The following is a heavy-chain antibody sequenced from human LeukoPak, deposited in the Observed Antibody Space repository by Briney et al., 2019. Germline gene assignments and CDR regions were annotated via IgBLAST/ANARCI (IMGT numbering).Heavy chain of an antibody. D-gene: IGHD3-9*01. Sequence: RASVKVSCKASGYSITELSTHWVRQAPGKGLEWMGGFDPGSGEIIYEQKLQDRVTMTEDTSTDTAYMELSSLRSEDTALYYCATGTHYDLLPFWGQGTLVTVSS. CDR2: FDPGSGEI. V-gene: IGHV1-24*01. CDR3: ATGTHYDLLPF. J-gene: IGHJ4*02. CDR1: GYSITELS.